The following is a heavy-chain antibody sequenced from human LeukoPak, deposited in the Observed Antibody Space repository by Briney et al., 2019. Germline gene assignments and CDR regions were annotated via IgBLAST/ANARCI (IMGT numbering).Heavy chain of an antibody. CDR3: ATDLG. Sequence: GGSLRLSCAASGFTFTSYWMHWVRQRPGKGLVWVSRVEHDGSRTAYADSVTGRFTISRDNARNMVYLQMNSLRAEDTAVYYCATDLGWGQGTLVTVSS. J-gene: IGHJ4*02. CDR1: GFTFTSYW. CDR2: VEHDGSRT. V-gene: IGHV3-74*01.